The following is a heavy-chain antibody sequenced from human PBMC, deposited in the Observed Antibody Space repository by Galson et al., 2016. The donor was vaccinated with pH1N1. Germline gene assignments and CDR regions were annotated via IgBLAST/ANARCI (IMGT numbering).Heavy chain of an antibody. J-gene: IGHJ3*02. Sequence: SLILSCAASGFTFSTYTIHWVRQAPGKGLEWVSCISSTSTYIYYADSVKGRFTISRDNAKNSLYLQMNSLRAEDTAVYYCAKTLTHDEIYDAFDIWGQETMVTVSS. CDR3: AKTLTHDEIYDAFDI. CDR2: ISSTSTYI. D-gene: IGHD2/OR15-2a*01. V-gene: IGHV3-21*01. CDR1: GFTFSTYT.